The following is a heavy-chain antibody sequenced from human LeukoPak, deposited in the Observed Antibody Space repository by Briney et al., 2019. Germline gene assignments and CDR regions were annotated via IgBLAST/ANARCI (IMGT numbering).Heavy chain of an antibody. D-gene: IGHD3-9*01. V-gene: IGHV3-30*04. CDR2: ISYDGSNK. Sequence: GGSLRLSCAASGFTFNNYAMHWVRQAPGKGLEWVAIISYDGSNKYYADSVKGRFTISRDDSKNTLFLQMNSLRAEDTAVYYCARDREYYDILTGYKVSHYFDYWGQGTLVTVSS. CDR3: ARDREYYDILTGYKVSHYFDY. J-gene: IGHJ4*02. CDR1: GFTFNNYA.